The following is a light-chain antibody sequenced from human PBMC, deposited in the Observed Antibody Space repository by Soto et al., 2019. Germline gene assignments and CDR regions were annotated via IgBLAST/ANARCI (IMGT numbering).Light chain of an antibody. CDR1: SSDVGAYNY. CDR3: SSYAGSNNLV. CDR2: EVS. Sequence: LTQPPSASGSPGQSVTISCTGTSSDVGAYNYVSWYQQHPGKAPKLMIYEVSKRPSGVPDRFSGSKSGNTASLTVSGLQAEDEADYYCSSYAGSNNLVFGTGTKVTVL. J-gene: IGLJ1*01. V-gene: IGLV2-8*01.